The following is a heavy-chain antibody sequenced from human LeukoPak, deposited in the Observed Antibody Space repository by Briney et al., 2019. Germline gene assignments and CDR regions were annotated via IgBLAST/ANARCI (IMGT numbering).Heavy chain of an antibody. CDR2: IRYHGSNK. J-gene: IGHJ5*02. CDR3: TTLDIVVVPAAIGSLGWFDP. D-gene: IGHD2-2*02. V-gene: IGHV3-30*02. CDR1: GFTFSSYG. Sequence: GGSLRLSCAASGFTFSSYGMHWVRQAPGKGLEWVAFIRYHGSNKYYADSVKGRFTISRDNSKNTLYLQMNSLRAEDTAVYYCTTLDIVVVPAAIGSLGWFDPWGQGTLVTVSS.